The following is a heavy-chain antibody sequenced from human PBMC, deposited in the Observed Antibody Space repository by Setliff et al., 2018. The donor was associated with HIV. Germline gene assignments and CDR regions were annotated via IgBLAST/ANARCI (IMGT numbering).Heavy chain of an antibody. CDR2: IWYDGSYQ. V-gene: IGHV3-33*01. J-gene: IGHJ4*02. CDR1: GFTFSRYG. D-gene: IGHD1-1*01. CDR3: ARDLTLYKL. Sequence: PGGSLRLSCAASGFTFSRYGMHWVRQAPGKGLEWVALIWYDGSYQYYADSVKGRFTISRDNSKNTLYVQMNSLRAEDTAAYYCARDLTLYKLWGQGTLVTVSS.